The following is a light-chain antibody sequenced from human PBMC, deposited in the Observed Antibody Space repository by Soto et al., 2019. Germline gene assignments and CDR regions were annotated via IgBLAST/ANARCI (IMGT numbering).Light chain of an antibody. V-gene: IGLV1-44*01. CDR1: SSNIGSNA. CDR3: AAWDDSLNGVV. Sequence: QSVLTQPPSASGTPGQRVTISCSGSSSNIGSNAVNWYQQLPGTAPKVLMYSNNQRPSGVPDRFSGSKSGTSASLAFSGLQSEDEADYYCAAWDDSLNGVVFGGGTKLTVL. J-gene: IGLJ2*01. CDR2: SNN.